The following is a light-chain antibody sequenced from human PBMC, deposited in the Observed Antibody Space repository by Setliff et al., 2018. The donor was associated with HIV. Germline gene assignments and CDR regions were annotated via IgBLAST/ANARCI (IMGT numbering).Light chain of an antibody. CDR2: DVT. V-gene: IGLV2-11*01. J-gene: IGLJ1*01. CDR3: LSYTSGNIYV. Sequence: QSALTQPRSVSGSPGQSVTIACTGTSSDAGDYNFVSWYQLHPGKAPKLIIYDVTKRPSGVPDRFSGSKSANAASLTISGLQAEDEADYYCLSYTSGNIYVFGTGTKVTVL. CDR1: SSDAGDYNF.